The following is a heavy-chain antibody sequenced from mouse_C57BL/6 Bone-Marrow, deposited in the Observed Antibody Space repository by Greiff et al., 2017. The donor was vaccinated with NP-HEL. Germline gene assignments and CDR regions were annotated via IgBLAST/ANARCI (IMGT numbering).Heavy chain of an antibody. Sequence: QVQLQQTGAELVKPGASVKMSCKASGYTFTSYWITWVKQRPGQGLEWIGDIYPGSGSTNYNEKFKSKATLTVDTSSSTAYMQLSSLTSEDSAVYYCARRITTVVDYFDDWGQGTTLTVSS. J-gene: IGHJ2*01. V-gene: IGHV1-55*01. CDR3: ARRITTVVDYFDD. CDR1: GYTFTSYW. D-gene: IGHD1-1*01. CDR2: IYPGSGST.